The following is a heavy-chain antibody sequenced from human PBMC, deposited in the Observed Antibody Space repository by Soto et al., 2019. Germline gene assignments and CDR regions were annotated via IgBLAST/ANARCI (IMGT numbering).Heavy chain of an antibody. V-gene: IGHV4-38-2*02. D-gene: IGHD3-22*01. CDR2: IYHSGTT. CDR1: GFSISSGYF. Sequence: SETLSLTCAVSGFSISSGYFWGCIRQPPGKGPEWLGSIYHSGTTYYNPSVKGRVTISVDTSKNQFSLKMSSVTAADTAVYYCARDSSGYYWFDPWGQGTLVTVSS. CDR3: ARDSSGYYWFDP. J-gene: IGHJ5*02.